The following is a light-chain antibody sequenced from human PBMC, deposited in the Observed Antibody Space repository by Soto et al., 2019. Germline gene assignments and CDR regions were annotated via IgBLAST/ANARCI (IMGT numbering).Light chain of an antibody. J-gene: IGKJ1*01. CDR3: HQYGSSPWT. CDR2: GAS. Sequence: EIVLTQSPGTLSLSPGERATLSCRASQTVSSARLAWFQQKPGQAPRLLIYGASIRAPGIPDRVSGSGSETDFTLTITRLESEDYAVYSCHQYGSSPWTFGQGTKVEIK. V-gene: IGKV3-20*01. CDR1: QTVSSAR.